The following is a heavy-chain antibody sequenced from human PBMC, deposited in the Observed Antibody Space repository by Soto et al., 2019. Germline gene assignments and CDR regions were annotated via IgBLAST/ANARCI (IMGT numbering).Heavy chain of an antibody. J-gene: IGHJ4*02. V-gene: IGHV1-69*13. CDR2: IIPIFGTA. CDR1: GGTFSSYA. Sequence: ASVKVSCKASGGTFSSYAISWVRQAPGQGLEWMGGIIPIFGTANYAQKFQGRVTITADESTSTAYMELSSLRSEDTAVYYCASTMVRGVIRYYFDYWGQGTLVTVSS. D-gene: IGHD3-10*01. CDR3: ASTMVRGVIRYYFDY.